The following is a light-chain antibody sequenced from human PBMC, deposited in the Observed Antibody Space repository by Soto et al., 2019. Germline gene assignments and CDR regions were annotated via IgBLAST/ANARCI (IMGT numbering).Light chain of an antibody. V-gene: IGLV2-14*01. CDR2: EVS. CDR1: SSDVGGYNY. CDR3: SSYKSSSPYV. J-gene: IGLJ1*01. Sequence: QSVLTQPASVSGSPGQSITISCTGTSSDVGGYNYVSWYQQHPGKAPKLMIYEVSNRPSGVSNRFSGSKSGNTASLTISGPQAEDEANNYCSSYKSSSPYVFGPGPKVT.